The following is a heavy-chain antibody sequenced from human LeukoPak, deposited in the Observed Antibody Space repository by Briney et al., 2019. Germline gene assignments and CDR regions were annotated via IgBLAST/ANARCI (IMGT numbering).Heavy chain of an antibody. CDR2: IYHSGST. J-gene: IGHJ6*04. Sequence: SGTLSLTCAVSGGSISTSNWWSWVRQPPGKGLGWIGEIYHSGSTNYNPSLKSRVTILVEKSKNQFSLKLSSVTAADTAVYYCASKYSSSWYGMDAWGKGTTVTVSS. D-gene: IGHD6-13*01. CDR1: GGSISTSNW. CDR3: ASKYSSSWYGMDA. V-gene: IGHV4-4*02.